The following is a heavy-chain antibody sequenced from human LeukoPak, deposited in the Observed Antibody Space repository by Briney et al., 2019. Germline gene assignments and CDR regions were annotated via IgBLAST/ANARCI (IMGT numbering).Heavy chain of an antibody. D-gene: IGHD2-2*01. Sequence: PGGSLRLSCAASGFTFSSYGMHWVRQAPGKGLEWVAVIWYDGSNKYYADSVKGRFTISRDNSKNTLYLQMNSLRAEDTAVYYCARGRSSTSTFDAFDIWGQGTMVTVSS. V-gene: IGHV3-33*01. CDR3: ARGRSSTSTFDAFDI. CDR2: IWYDGSNK. CDR1: GFTFSSYG. J-gene: IGHJ3*02.